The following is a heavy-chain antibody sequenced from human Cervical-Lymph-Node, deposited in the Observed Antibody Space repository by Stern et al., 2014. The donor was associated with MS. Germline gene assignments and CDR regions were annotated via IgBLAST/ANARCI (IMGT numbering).Heavy chain of an antibody. D-gene: IGHD3-3*01. CDR3: ARDHYVEVFWSGYSYYFDY. J-gene: IGHJ4*02. CDR1: GDSVSSNSAA. Sequence: QVQLQQSGPGLVKPSQTLSLTCAISGDSVSSNSAAWNWIRQSPSRGLEWLGRTYYRSQWDNHHAVSVKSRITITPDTSKNQFSLQLNSVTPEDTAVYYCARDHYVEVFWSGYSYYFDYWGQGTLVTVSS. V-gene: IGHV6-1*01. CDR2: TYYRSQWDN.